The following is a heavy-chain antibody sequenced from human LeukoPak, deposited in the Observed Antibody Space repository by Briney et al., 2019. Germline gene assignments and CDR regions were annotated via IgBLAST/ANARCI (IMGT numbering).Heavy chain of an antibody. CDR1: GGSISSYY. Sequence: PSETLSLTCTDSGGSISSYYWSWIRQPPGKGLEWIGYIYYRGSTNYNPSLKSRVTISVDTSKNQFSLKLSSVTAADTAVYYCARAPGGYGSGSRGAFDIWGQGPMATVSS. J-gene: IGHJ3*02. CDR3: ARAPGGYGSGSRGAFDI. V-gene: IGHV4-59*13. D-gene: IGHD3-10*01. CDR2: IYYRGST.